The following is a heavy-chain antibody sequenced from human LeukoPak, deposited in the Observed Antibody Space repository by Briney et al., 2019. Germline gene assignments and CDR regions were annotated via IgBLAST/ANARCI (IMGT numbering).Heavy chain of an antibody. CDR3: ARAEGTHYYDSSGYPGAFDI. CDR2: IIPIFGTA. D-gene: IGHD3-22*01. J-gene: IGHJ3*02. V-gene: IGHV1-69*01. Sequence: XRQAPGQGLEWMGGIIPIFGTANYAQKFQGRVTITADESTSTAYMELSSLRSEDTAVYYCARAEGTHYYDSSGYPGAFDIWGQGTMVTVSS.